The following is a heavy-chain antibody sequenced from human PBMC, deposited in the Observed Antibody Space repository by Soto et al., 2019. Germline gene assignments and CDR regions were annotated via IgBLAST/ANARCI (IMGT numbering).Heavy chain of an antibody. J-gene: IGHJ6*02. Sequence: GGSLRLSCTPSGFIFSDYSMNWVRQAPGKGLEWISYITTTSSTMYYADSVKGRFTISRDNAKNSLYLQMNSLRDEDTAVYYCARDSSGRQYYGIDVSSQGTTVTAP. CDR2: ITTTSSTM. CDR3: ARDSSGRQYYGIDV. D-gene: IGHD3-22*01. CDR1: GFIFSDYS. V-gene: IGHV3-48*02.